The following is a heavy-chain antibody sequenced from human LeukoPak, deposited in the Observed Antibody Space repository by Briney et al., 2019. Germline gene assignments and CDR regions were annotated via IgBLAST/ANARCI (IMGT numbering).Heavy chain of an antibody. CDR3: AATSRSSYDY. CDR2: IVVGSGNT. V-gene: IGHV1-58*02. CDR1: GFTFTSSA. D-gene: IGHD6-13*01. Sequence: SVKVSCKASGFTFTSSAMHWVRQARGQRLEWIGWIVVGSGNTNYAQKFQERVTITRDMSTSTAYMELSSLRSEDTAVYYCAATSRSSYDYWGQGTLVTVSS. J-gene: IGHJ4*02.